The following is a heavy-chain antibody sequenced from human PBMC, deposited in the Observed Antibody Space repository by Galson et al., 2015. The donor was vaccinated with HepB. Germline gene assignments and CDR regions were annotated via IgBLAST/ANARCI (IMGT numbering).Heavy chain of an antibody. D-gene: IGHD3-22*01. CDR2: ISSSSSYI. V-gene: IGHV3-21*01. CDR3: VRDGSDGYYYDSADAFDI. J-gene: IGHJ3*02. CDR1: GFTFSSYS. Sequence: SLRLSCAASGFTFSSYSMNWVRQAPGKGLEWVSSISSSSSYIYYADSVKGRFTISRDNAKNSLYLQMNSLRAEDTAVYYCVRDGSDGYYYDSADAFDIWGQGTMITVSS.